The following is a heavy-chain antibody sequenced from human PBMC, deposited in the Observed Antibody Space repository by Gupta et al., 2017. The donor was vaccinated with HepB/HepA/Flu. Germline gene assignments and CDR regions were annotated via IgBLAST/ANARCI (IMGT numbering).Heavy chain of an antibody. CDR3: ARLPNTMTHAWFDP. J-gene: IGHJ5*02. CDR1: GGSMSNIY. D-gene: IGHD3-3*01. Sequence: QVQLQESGPGLVKPSETLSLTCTVSGGSMSNIYWAWIRQPPGKGLEWIAYIHYDGSSNYNPSLRSRVSISLDTSKNQFSLKMNSVTPADTALYHCARLPNTMTHAWFDPWGQGTLVTVSS. CDR2: IHYDGSS. V-gene: IGHV4-59*01.